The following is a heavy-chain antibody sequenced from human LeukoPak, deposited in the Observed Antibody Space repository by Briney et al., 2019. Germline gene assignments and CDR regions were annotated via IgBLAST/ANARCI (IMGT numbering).Heavy chain of an antibody. CDR2: IIPIFGTA. V-gene: IGHV1-69*13. J-gene: IGHJ6*02. D-gene: IGHD5-18*01. CDR1: GGTFSSYA. Sequence: ASVKVSCKASGGTFSSYAISWVRQAPGQGLEWMGGIIPIFGTANYAQKFQGRVTITADESTSTAYMELSSLRSEDTAVYYCARGGYSYGPTRDYYYYGMDVWGQGTTVTVS. CDR3: ARGGYSYGPTRDYYYYGMDV.